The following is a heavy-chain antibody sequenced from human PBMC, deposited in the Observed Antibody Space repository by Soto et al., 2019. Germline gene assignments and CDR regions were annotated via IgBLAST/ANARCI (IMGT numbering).Heavy chain of an antibody. D-gene: IGHD6-6*01. V-gene: IGHV4-31*03. CDR3: ARDFSPIAARPGGGFDY. Sequence: QVQLQESGPGLVKPSQTLSLTCTVSGGSISSGGYYWSWIRQHPGKGLEWIGYIYYSGGTYYNPSLKSRVTISVDTSKNQFSLKLSSVTAADTAVYYCARDFSPIAARPGGGFDYWGQGTLVTVSS. CDR1: GGSISSGGYY. J-gene: IGHJ4*02. CDR2: IYYSGGT.